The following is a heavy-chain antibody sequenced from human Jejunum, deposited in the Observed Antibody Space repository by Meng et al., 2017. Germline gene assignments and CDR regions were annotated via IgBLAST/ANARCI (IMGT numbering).Heavy chain of an antibody. CDR1: GFTFSSYA. V-gene: IGHV3-15*01. D-gene: IGHD1-1*01. CDR3: THGHLAGTFFDY. J-gene: IGHJ4*02. CDR2: IKSKRDGETT. Sequence: EVELVYSGGGFIQPGGSLRLSCAASGFTFSSYAMSWVRQAPGKGLEWVSRIKSKRDGETTDYAAPVKGRFTISRDDSENTVYLQMNSLKAEDTAVYYCTHGHLAGTFFDYWSQGILVTVSS.